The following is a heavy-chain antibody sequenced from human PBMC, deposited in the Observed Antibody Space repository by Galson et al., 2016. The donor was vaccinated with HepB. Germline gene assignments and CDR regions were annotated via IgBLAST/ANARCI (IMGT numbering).Heavy chain of an antibody. J-gene: IGHJ5*02. V-gene: IGHV3-53*01. CDR1: GFTVTTNY. D-gene: IGHD1-1*01. Sequence: SLRLSCAASGFTVTTNYMSWVRQAPGKGLDWVSLISSGGDTSYADSVQGRFTISRDNSKNSLFLQMNSLSVEDTAVYYCVREQLGTDSNWFDPWGQGTLVTVSS. CDR3: VREQLGTDSNWFDP. CDR2: ISSGGDT.